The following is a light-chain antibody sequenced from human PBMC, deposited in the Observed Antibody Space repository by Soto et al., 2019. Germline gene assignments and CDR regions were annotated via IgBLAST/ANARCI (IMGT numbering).Light chain of an antibody. CDR2: GAS. CDR3: QQYNNWPPWT. Sequence: EIVMTQSPATLSVSPGERATLSCRASQSVSSNLAWYQQKPGQAPRLLIYGASTRATGIPARFSGSGSGTEFTLTISGLQSEDFAVYSCQQYNNWPPWTFGQGTKVPIK. V-gene: IGKV3-15*01. CDR1: QSVSSN. J-gene: IGKJ1*01.